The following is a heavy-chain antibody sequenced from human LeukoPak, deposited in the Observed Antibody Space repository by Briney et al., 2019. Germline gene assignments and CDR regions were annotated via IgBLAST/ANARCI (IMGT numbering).Heavy chain of an antibody. V-gene: IGHV1-69*04. Sequence: GASVKVSCKASGGTFSSYTISWVRQAPGQGLEWMGRIIPILGIANYARKFQGRVTITADKSTSTAYMELSSLRSEDTAVYYCARDYRSGRSNWFGPWGQGTLVTVSS. CDR2: IIPILGIA. CDR1: GGTFSSYT. CDR3: ARDYRSGRSNWFGP. J-gene: IGHJ5*02. D-gene: IGHD6-19*01.